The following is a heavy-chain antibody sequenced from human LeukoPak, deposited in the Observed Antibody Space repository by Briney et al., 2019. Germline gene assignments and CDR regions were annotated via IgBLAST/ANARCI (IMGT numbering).Heavy chain of an antibody. Sequence: GGSLRLSCAASGSTFSSYAMSWVRQAPGKGLEWVSSISGSGGSTYYADCVKGRLPISRDNSKSTLYLQMNRLRAEDTAVYYCAKRNYDFWSGYYRRAENHFDFWGEGPLVTVSS. CDR2: ISGSGGST. CDR3: AKRNYDFWSGYYRRAENHFDF. V-gene: IGHV3-23*01. CDR1: GSTFSSYA. D-gene: IGHD3-3*01. J-gene: IGHJ4*02.